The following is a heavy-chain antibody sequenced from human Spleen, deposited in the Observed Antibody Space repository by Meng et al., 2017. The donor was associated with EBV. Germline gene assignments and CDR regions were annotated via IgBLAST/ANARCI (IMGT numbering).Heavy chain of an antibody. CDR3: AYEVIENWFDP. CDR1: GGTFSSFA. D-gene: IGHD3-16*01. Sequence: QVQLVQSVGGVMKAGSSVKVSGKASGGTFSSFAISWVRQAPGQGLEWMGTIIPMYGTTNYAQKFQGRVTMTAVSSSTTMYMELTSLTSDDTAVYYCAYEVIENWFDPWGQGTLVTVSS. V-gene: IGHV1-69*06. CDR2: IIPMYGTT. J-gene: IGHJ5*02.